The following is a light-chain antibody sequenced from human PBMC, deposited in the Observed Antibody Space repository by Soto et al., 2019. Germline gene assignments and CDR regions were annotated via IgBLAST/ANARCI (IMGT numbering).Light chain of an antibody. Sequence: EIVMTQSPATLSVSPGERATLSCRASQSVSSNLAWYQQKPGQAPRLLIYGVSTRATGIPAKFSGSGSETEFTLTISSLQSEDFAVYDCQQYNNCPLTFGGGTKVEIK. J-gene: IGKJ4*01. CDR3: QQYNNCPLT. CDR2: GVS. V-gene: IGKV3-15*01. CDR1: QSVSSN.